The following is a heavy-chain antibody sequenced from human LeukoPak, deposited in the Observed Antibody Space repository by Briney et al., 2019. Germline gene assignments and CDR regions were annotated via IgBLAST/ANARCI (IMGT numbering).Heavy chain of an antibody. D-gene: IGHD3-10*01. J-gene: IGHJ6*03. Sequence: GGSLRLSCTASGFTFLTYGMSWVRQAPGKGLEWVSSISGSGSNIYYADSVRGRFTISRDNSKHTLYLQMNSLRAEDTAVYYCARSGIKMVRGVIIKSPYHMDVWGKGTTVTVSS. V-gene: IGHV3-23*01. CDR3: ARSGIKMVRGVIIKSPYHMDV. CDR2: ISGSGSNI. CDR1: GFTFLTYG.